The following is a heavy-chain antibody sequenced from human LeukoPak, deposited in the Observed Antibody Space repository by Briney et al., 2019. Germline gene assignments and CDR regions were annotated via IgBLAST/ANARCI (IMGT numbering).Heavy chain of an antibody. CDR3: AKRQGLGYCSSTSCPDAFDI. CDR2: INGSGGST. D-gene: IGHD2-2*01. CDR1: GFTFSSYA. Sequence: GGSLRLSCAASGFTFSSYAMNWVRRAPGKGLEWVSAINGSGGSTCYADSVKGRFTISRDNSKNTLYLQMNSLRAEDTAVYYCAKRQGLGYCSSTSCPDAFDIWGQGTVVAVSS. V-gene: IGHV3-23*01. J-gene: IGHJ3*02.